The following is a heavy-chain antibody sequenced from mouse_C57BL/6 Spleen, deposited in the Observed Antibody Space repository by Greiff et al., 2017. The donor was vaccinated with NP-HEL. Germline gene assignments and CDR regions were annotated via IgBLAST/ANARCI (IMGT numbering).Heavy chain of an antibody. J-gene: IGHJ2*01. V-gene: IGHV1S81*02. Sequence: VQLQQSGAELVKAGASVKMSCKASGYTFTSYWMHWVKQRLGQGLEWFAETNPTNGRTYYNEKFKSKATLTVDKSSSTAYMLLSGPTFEDSAVYYWARIEKIVATYFDYWGQGTTLTVSS. CDR2: TNPTNGRT. D-gene: IGHD1-1*01. CDR3: ARIEKIVATYFDY. CDR1: GYTFTSYW.